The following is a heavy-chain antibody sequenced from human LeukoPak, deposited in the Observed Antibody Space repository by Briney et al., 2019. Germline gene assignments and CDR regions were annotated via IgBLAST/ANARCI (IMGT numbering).Heavy chain of an antibody. CDR2: ISGSGGST. J-gene: IGHJ5*02. CDR3: AKVYGSGSNNWFDP. V-gene: IGHV3-23*01. D-gene: IGHD3-10*01. CDR1: GFTFSSYA. Sequence: PGGSLRLSCAASGFTFSSYAMSWVRQAPGKGLEWVSGISGSGGSTYYADSVKGRFTISRDNSKNTLYLQMNSLRVEDTAVYSCAKVYGSGSNNWFDPWGQGTLVTVSS.